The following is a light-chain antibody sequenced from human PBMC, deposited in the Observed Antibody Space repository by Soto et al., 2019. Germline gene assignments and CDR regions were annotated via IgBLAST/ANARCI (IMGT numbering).Light chain of an antibody. Sequence: QSVLTQPPSASGTPGQRVTISCSGTSNDVGGYAYVSWYQQYPGKAPKLVISEVSNRPSGVSHRFSGSRSGNTASLTISGLQAEDEADYYCSSYTGDTTPVFGGGTKVTVL. J-gene: IGLJ2*01. CDR1: SNDVGGYAY. CDR2: EVS. CDR3: SSYTGDTTPV. V-gene: IGLV2-14*01.